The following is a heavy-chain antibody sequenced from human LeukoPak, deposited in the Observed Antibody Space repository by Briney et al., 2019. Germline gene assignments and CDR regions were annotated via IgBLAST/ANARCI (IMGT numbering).Heavy chain of an antibody. CDR3: ARGGFNDY. V-gene: IGHV3-11*06. J-gene: IGHJ4*02. D-gene: IGHD5-24*01. CDR1: GFTFSDYY. CDR2: ISGSSDYT. Sequence: GGSLRLSCAASGFTFSDYYMSWIRQAPGKGLEWVSYISGSSDYTNYADSVKDRFTISRENTKNSLYLQMNSLRAEDTAVYYCARGGFNDYWGQGTLVTVSS.